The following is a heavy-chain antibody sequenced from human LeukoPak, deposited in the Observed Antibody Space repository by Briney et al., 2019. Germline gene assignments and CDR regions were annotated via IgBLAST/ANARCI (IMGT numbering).Heavy chain of an antibody. CDR3: TTDGGGFPETYGY. V-gene: IGHV3-15*01. CDR2: IKSKTDGGTT. CDR1: GFTFSNAW. J-gene: IGHJ4*02. D-gene: IGHD3-16*01. Sequence: GGSLRLSCAASGFTFSNAWMSWVRQAPGKGLGWVGRIKSKTDGGTTDYAAPVKGRFTISRDDSKNTLYLQMNSLKTEDTAVYYCTTDGGGFPETYGYWGQGPLVTVSS.